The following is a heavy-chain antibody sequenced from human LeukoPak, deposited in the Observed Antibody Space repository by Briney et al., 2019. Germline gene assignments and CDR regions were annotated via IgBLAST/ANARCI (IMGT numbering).Heavy chain of an antibody. CDR3: ARSLGVVTAISVHAFDI. J-gene: IGHJ3*02. CDR1: GGSISSGGYY. D-gene: IGHD2-21*02. Sequence: SQTLSLTCIVSGGSISSGGYYWSWIRQHPGTGLEWIGYIYYSGSTYYNPSLKSRVTISVDTSKNQFSLKLSSVTAADTAVYYCARSLGVVTAISVHAFDIWGQGTMVTVSS. CDR2: IYYSGST. V-gene: IGHV4-31*02.